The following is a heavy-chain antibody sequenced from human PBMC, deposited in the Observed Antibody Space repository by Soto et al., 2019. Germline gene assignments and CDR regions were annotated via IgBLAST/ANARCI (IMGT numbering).Heavy chain of an antibody. CDR1: GFSFSSHA. D-gene: IGHD2-2*01. CDR2: ISGSGGRT. CDR3: AKDGLYCSSTRCNFYH. V-gene: IGHV3-23*01. Sequence: EVQLLASGGGLVQPGGSLRLSCAVSGFSFSSHAMSWVRHAPGKGLEWGSAISGSGGRTYYEDSVKGRFTIYIDNSKNTLYLQMNSLRAEDTAVYYCAKDGLYCSSTRCNFYHWGQGSLVTVSS. J-gene: IGHJ4*02.